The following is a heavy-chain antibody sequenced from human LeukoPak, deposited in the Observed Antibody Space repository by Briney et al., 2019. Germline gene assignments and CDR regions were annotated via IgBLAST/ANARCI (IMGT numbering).Heavy chain of an antibody. D-gene: IGHD5-12*01. J-gene: IGHJ3*02. CDR1: GFTFSSYA. CDR2: ISYDGSNT. V-gene: IGHV3-30-3*01. Sequence: PGRSLRLSCAASGFTFSSYAMHWVRQAPGKGLEGVAVISYDGSNTYYADSVKGRFTISRDNSKNTMYLQMNSLRAEDTAVYYCAREINGYSRFFDIWGQGTMVTVSS. CDR3: AREINGYSRFFDI.